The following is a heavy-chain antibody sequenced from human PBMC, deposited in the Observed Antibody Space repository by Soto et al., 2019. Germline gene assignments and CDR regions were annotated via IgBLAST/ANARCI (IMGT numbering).Heavy chain of an antibody. Sequence: ASVKVSCKASGYTFSGHVIHWRRQAPGQRPEWLGWIKAGNSKTYYSEKFEGRVTFTRDTVANTVNMELTSLTSEDTAVYYCGRDQSGTGYYVDWFDPWGQGTLVTVS. J-gene: IGHJ5*02. D-gene: IGHD3-10*02. CDR1: GYTFSGHV. V-gene: IGHV1-3*01. CDR3: GRDQSGTGYYVDWFDP. CDR2: IKAGNSKT.